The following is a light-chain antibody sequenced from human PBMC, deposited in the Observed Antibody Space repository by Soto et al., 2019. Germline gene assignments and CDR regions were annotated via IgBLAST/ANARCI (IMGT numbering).Light chain of an antibody. V-gene: IGKV1-5*01. CDR1: QSISSW. CDR3: QQYNSNLGT. CDR2: DAS. Sequence: DIPMTQSPSTLSASVGDRVTITCRASQSISSWLAWYQQKPGKAPKLLIYDASSLESGVPSRFSGSGSGTEFTLTISSLQPDDFATYYCQQYNSNLGTFGQGTKVEIK. J-gene: IGKJ1*01.